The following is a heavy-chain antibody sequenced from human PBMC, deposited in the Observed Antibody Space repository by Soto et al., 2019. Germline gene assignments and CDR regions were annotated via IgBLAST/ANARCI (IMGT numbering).Heavy chain of an antibody. CDR2: ISAYNGDT. CDR3: ARGVGPGTPLIDP. D-gene: IGHD1-7*01. Sequence: ASVKVSCKASGYTFTSYGITWVRQAPGQGLEWMGWISAYNGDTNYAQKLQGRVTMTTDTSTSTAYMELSSLRSGDTAVYYCARGVGPGTPLIDPWGQGTLVTVS. J-gene: IGHJ5*02. CDR1: GYTFTSYG. V-gene: IGHV1-18*01.